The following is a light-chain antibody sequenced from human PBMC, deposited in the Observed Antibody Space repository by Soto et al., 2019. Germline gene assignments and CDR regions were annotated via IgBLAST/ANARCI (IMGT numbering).Light chain of an antibody. CDR1: SSDVGGYNY. J-gene: IGLJ3*02. CDR3: SSYTSSSTRV. CDR2: EVR. V-gene: IGLV2-14*01. Sequence: QSALTQPASVSGSPGQSITISCTGTSSDVGGYNYVSWYQQHPGKAPKLMIYEVRNRPSGVSNRFSGSNSGNTASLTISGLQAEDEADYYCSSYTSSSTRVFGGGTKLTVL.